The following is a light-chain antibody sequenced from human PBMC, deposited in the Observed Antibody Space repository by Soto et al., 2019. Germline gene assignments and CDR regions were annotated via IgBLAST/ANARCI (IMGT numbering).Light chain of an antibody. Sequence: DIVMTQFPDSLAVSLGERATINCKSSQSVLYSSNNKNYLAWYQQKLGQPPKLLIYWASTRESGVPDRFSGSGSGTDFTLTISSLQAEDVAVYYCQQYYSTPYTFGQGTKLEI. J-gene: IGKJ2*01. CDR3: QQYYSTPYT. CDR1: QSVLYSSNNKNY. V-gene: IGKV4-1*01. CDR2: WAS.